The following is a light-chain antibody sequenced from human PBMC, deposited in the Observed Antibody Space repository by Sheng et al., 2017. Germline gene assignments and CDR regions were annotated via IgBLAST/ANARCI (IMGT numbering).Light chain of an antibody. CDR3: CSYASSSNSYV. J-gene: IGLJ1*01. CDR1: STDIGDYNY. V-gene: IGLV2-23*02. CDR2: RVT. Sequence: QSALTQPASVSGSPGQSITISCTGTSTDIGDYNYVSWYQQQPGKAPKLLIYRVTERPSGVFTRFSGSKSGNTASLTISGLQAEDEADYYCCSYASSSNSYVFGTGTKVTVL.